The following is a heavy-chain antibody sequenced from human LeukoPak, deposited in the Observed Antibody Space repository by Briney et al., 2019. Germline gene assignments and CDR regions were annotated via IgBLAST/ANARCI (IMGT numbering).Heavy chain of an antibody. CDR2: IKQDGSEK. CDR1: GFTFSSYW. V-gene: IGHV3-7*01. D-gene: IGHD3-3*01. CDR3: ARPGITIFGYYYMDV. J-gene: IGHJ6*03. Sequence: GGSLRLSCAASGFTFSSYWMSWVRQAPGKGLEWVANIKQDGSEKYYVDSVKGRFTISRDNAKNSLYLQMNSLRAEDTAVYYCARPGITIFGYYYMDVWGKGTTVTVSS.